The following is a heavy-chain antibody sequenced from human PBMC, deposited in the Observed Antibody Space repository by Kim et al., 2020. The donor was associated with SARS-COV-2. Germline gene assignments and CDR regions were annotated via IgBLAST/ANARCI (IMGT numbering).Heavy chain of an antibody. J-gene: IGHJ6*02. Sequence: YYADSVKGRFTISRDNSKNTLYLQMNSLRAEDTAVYYCAREDYIIYGMDVWGQGTTVTVSS. D-gene: IGHD4-4*01. CDR3: AREDYIIYGMDV. V-gene: IGHV3-30*01.